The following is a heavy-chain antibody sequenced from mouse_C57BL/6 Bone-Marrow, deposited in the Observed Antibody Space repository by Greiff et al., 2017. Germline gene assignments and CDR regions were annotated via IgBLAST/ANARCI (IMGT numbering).Heavy chain of an antibody. V-gene: IGHV1-69*01. J-gene: IGHJ4*01. CDR3: ARDTTAYAMDY. CDR2: IDPSDSYT. D-gene: IGHD1-2*01. Sequence: QVHVKQPGAELVMPGASVKLSCKASGYTFTSYWMHWVKQSPGQGLEWIGEIDPSDSYTNYTQQLKGQSTLTVDKSSSTAYMQLSSLTSEDSAVYYCARDTTAYAMDYWGQGTSVTVSS. CDR1: GYTFTSYW.